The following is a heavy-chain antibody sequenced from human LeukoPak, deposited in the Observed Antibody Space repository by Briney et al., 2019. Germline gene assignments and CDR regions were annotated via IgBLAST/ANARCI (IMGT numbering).Heavy chain of an antibody. CDR1: GGSISSSSYY. J-gene: IGHJ4*02. V-gene: IGHV4-39*01. CDR3: ARIVRSSGCFDY. D-gene: IGHD6-25*01. CDR2: IYYSGST. Sequence: PSETLSLTCTVSGGSISSSSYYWGLIRQPPGKGLEWIGSIYYSGSTYYNPSLKSRVTISVDTSKNQFSLKLSSVTAADTAVYYCARIVRSSGCFDYWGQGTLVTVSS.